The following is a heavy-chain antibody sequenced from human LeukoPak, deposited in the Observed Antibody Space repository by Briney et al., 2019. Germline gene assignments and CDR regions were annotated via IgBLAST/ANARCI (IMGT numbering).Heavy chain of an antibody. V-gene: IGHV3-33*01. CDR2: IWYDGSNK. J-gene: IGHJ3*02. Sequence: GGSLRLSCAASGFTFSSYGMHWVRQAPGKGLEWVAVIWYDGSNKYYADSVKGRFTISRDNSKNTLYLQMNSLRAEDTAVYYCARVYLWPSDAFDIWGQGTMVTVSS. D-gene: IGHD2/OR15-2a*01. CDR1: GFTFSSYG. CDR3: ARVYLWPSDAFDI.